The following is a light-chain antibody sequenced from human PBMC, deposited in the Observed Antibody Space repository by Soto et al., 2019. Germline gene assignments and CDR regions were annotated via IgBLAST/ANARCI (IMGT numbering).Light chain of an antibody. Sequence: ALTQPASVSGSPGQSITISCTGSNSDIGGYNSVSWYQQHPGKAPKLLIFGVTNRPSGVSDRFSGSKSGNTASLTISALQAEDEADYYCTSYTSVTIVVFGGGTKLTVL. CDR2: GVT. V-gene: IGLV2-14*01. CDR3: TSYTSVTIVV. J-gene: IGLJ2*01. CDR1: NSDIGGYNS.